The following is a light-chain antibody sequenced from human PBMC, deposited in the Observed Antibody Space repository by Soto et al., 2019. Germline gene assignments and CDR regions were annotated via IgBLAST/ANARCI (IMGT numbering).Light chain of an antibody. Sequence: QSALTQPASVSGSPGQSIAISCTGTGSDVGGCNCVSWYQQHPGKAPRLMIYEVSNRPSGVSNRFSGSKSGNTASLTISGLQAEDEADYFCSSFTSDSTLVFGTGTKVTVL. V-gene: IGLV2-14*01. CDR2: EVS. CDR1: GSDVGGCNC. CDR3: SSFTSDSTLV. J-gene: IGLJ1*01.